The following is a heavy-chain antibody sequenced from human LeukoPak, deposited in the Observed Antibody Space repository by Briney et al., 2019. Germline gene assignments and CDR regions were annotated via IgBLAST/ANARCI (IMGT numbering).Heavy chain of an antibody. J-gene: IGHJ1*01. CDR2: IIPIFGIA. CDR1: GGTFSSYA. V-gene: IGHV1-69*04. D-gene: IGHD2-21*02. Sequence: SVKVSCKASGGTFSSYAISWVRQAPGQGLEWMGRIIPIFGIANNAQKFQGRVTITADKSTSTAYMELSSLRSEDTAVYYCASPHPGVAYCGGDCYLDFQHWGQGTLVTVSS. CDR3: ASPHPGVAYCGGDCYLDFQH.